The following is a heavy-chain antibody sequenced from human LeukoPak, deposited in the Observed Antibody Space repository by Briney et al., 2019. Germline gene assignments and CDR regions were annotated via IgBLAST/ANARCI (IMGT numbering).Heavy chain of an antibody. Sequence: PSETLSLTCTVSGGSISSYYWSWIRQPPGKGLDWIGYIYYSGSGSTNYNPSLKSRVTISVDTAKNQFSLRLSSVTAADTAVYYCARNRGPYSSGSYFFDYWGQGTLVTVSS. CDR2: IYYSGSGST. V-gene: IGHV4-59*08. J-gene: IGHJ4*02. D-gene: IGHD6-19*01. CDR3: ARNRGPYSSGSYFFDY. CDR1: GGSISSYY.